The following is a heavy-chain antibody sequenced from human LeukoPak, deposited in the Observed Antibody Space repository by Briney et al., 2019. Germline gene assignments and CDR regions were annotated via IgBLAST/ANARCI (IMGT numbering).Heavy chain of an antibody. V-gene: IGHV1-69*13. CDR2: IIPIFGTA. J-gene: IGHJ6*02. CDR3: ARRIRGTHYYYYYGMDV. CDR1: GGTFSSYA. Sequence: GASVKVSCKASGGTFSSYAISWVRQAPGQGLEWMGGIIPIFGTANYAQKFQGGVTITADESTSTAYMELSSLRSEDTAVYYCARRIRGTHYYYYYGMDVWGQGTTVTVSS. D-gene: IGHD3-10*01.